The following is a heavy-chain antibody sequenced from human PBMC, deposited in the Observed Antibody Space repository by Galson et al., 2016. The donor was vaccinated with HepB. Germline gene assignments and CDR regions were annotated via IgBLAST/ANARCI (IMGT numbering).Heavy chain of an antibody. CDR1: GFTFSSNW. Sequence: SLRLSCATSGFTFSSNWMSWVRQAPGKGLEWVANIKQDGTENYVDSVKGRFTISRDNAKNSLYLQMNSLRAEDTAAYYCARGPDYGDWVDFLDCWGQGTLVTVFS. CDR3: ARGPDYGDWVDFLDC. D-gene: IGHD4-17*01. V-gene: IGHV3-7*04. CDR2: IKQDGTE. J-gene: IGHJ4*02.